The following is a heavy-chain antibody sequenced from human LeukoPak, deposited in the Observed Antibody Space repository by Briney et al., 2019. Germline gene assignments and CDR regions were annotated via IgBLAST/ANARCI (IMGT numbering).Heavy chain of an antibody. CDR1: GGSISGYY. D-gene: IGHD2-2*01. Sequence: SETLSLTCTVSGGSISGYYWSWLRQPPGKGLEWIGYIYYSGSTTYNPSLKSRVTISVDTSKNHFSLKLSSVTAADTAVYYCARRVSASGRDYFDYWGQGTLVTVSS. CDR2: IYYSGST. CDR3: ARRVSASGRDYFDY. J-gene: IGHJ4*02. V-gene: IGHV4-59*08.